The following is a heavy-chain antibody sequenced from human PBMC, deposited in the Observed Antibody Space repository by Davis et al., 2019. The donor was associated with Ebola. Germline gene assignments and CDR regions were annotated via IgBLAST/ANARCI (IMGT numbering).Heavy chain of an antibody. CDR1: GFTFSSCS. J-gene: IGHJ4*02. CDR3: ARAGDYGDYVFDY. D-gene: IGHD4-17*01. CDR2: ISSSSSYI. V-gene: IGHV3-21*04. Sequence: GESLKISCAASGFTFSSCSMNWVRQAPGKGLEWVSSISSSSSYIYYADSVKGRFTISRDNAKNSLYLQMNSLKTEDTAVYYCARAGDYGDYVFDYWGQGTLVTVSS.